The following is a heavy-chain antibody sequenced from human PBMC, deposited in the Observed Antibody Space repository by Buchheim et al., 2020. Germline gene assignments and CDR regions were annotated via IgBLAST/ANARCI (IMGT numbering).Heavy chain of an antibody. Sequence: EVQLVESGGGLVQPGGSLRLSCAASGFTFSSYWMHWVRQAPGKGLVWVSRINSDGSSTSYADSVKGRFTISRDNAKNTVYLQMNSLRAEDTAAYYCAKDLPTYYYDSSGSRAVDYWGQGTL. CDR2: INSDGSST. CDR3: AKDLPTYYYDSSGSRAVDY. D-gene: IGHD3-22*01. J-gene: IGHJ4*02. CDR1: GFTFSSYW. V-gene: IGHV3-74*01.